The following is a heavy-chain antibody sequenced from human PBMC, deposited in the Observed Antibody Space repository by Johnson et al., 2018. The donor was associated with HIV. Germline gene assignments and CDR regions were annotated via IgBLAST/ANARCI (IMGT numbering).Heavy chain of an antibody. D-gene: IGHD3-3*01. CDR3: ARAYNFWSGENDAFDI. J-gene: IGHJ3*02. Sequence: VQLVESGGGLVQPGRSLRLSCSGSGFKFGDYALTWFRQAPGKGLEWVGFIRSKAYGGTTEYAASVKGRFTISRDNSTNTLYLQMNSLRAEDTAVYYCARAYNFWSGENDAFDIWGQGTMVTVSS. CDR1: GFKFGDYA. CDR2: IRSKAYGGTT. V-gene: IGHV3-49*03.